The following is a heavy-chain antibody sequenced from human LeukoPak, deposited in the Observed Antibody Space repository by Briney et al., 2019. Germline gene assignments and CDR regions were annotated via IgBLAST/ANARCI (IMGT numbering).Heavy chain of an antibody. D-gene: IGHD5-12*01. CDR1: GDNFSSYV. Sequence: ASVKVSCKASGDNFSSYVITWVRQAPGQGLEWMGWINPNSGGTNYAQKFQGWVTMTRDTSISTAYMELSRLRSDDTAVYYCARDRVGYSGYDSNYFDYWGQGTLVTVSS. V-gene: IGHV1-2*04. J-gene: IGHJ4*02. CDR3: ARDRVGYSGYDSNYFDY. CDR2: INPNSGGT.